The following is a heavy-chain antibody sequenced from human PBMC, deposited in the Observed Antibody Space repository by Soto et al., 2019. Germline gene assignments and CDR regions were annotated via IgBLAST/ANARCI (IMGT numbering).Heavy chain of an antibody. Sequence: GGSLRLSCAASEFTFSNYAMSWVRQAPGKGLEWVSSISGSGGSTYYADSVKGRVTVSRDNSKNTLYLQMNSLKAEDTAVYYCAKVSETIVVVPAYFDYWGQGTRVTVSS. CDR1: EFTFSNYA. CDR2: ISGSGGST. V-gene: IGHV3-23*01. J-gene: IGHJ4*02. CDR3: AKVSETIVVVPAYFDY. D-gene: IGHD2-2*01.